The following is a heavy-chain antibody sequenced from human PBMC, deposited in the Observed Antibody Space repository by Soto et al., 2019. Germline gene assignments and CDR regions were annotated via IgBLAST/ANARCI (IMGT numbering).Heavy chain of an antibody. CDR1: GGSISSGGYS. D-gene: IGHD6-25*01. Sequence: QVQLQESGPGLVKPSQTLSPTCTVPGGSISSGGYSWGWIRQHPGKGLEWIGYINYSGSTYYNPSLKSRVTISVDTSKNQFSLKLSSVTAADTAVYYCARVAVKELNPLDYWGQGTLVTVSS. V-gene: IGHV4-31*03. CDR3: ARVAVKELNPLDY. J-gene: IGHJ4*02. CDR2: INYSGST.